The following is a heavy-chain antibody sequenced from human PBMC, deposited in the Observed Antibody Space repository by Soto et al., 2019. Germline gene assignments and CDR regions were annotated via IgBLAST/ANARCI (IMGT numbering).Heavy chain of an antibody. Sequence: GGSLRLSCAASGFTFSSYGMHWVRQAPGKGLEWVAVISYDGSNKYYADSVKGRFTISRDNSKNTLYLQMNSLRAEDTAVYYCAKERGYYGSGSYSVGMDVWGQGTTVTVSS. CDR1: GFTFSSYG. CDR2: ISYDGSNK. CDR3: AKERGYYGSGSYSVGMDV. D-gene: IGHD3-10*01. V-gene: IGHV3-30*18. J-gene: IGHJ6*02.